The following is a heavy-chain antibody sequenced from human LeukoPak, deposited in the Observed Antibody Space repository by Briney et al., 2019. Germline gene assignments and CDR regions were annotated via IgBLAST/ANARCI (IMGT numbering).Heavy chain of an antibody. J-gene: IGHJ4*02. CDR1: GGSISSYY. V-gene: IGHV4-59*12. D-gene: IGHD3-22*01. CDR2: IYYSGSS. CDR3: ASSYDLDY. Sequence: SETLSLTCTVSGGSISSYYWSWIRQPPGKGLEWIGNIYYSGSSNDNPSLKSRVTISVDRSKNQFSLKLSSVTAADTAVYYCASSYDLDYWGQGTLVTVSS.